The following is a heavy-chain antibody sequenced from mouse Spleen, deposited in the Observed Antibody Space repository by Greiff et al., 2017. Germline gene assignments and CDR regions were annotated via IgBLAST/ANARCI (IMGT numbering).Heavy chain of an antibody. CDR3: ARALYDGYFAY. J-gene: IGHJ3*01. Sequence: EVKLMESGGGLVQSGRSLRLSCATSGFTFSDFYMEWVRQAPGKGLEWIAASRNKANDYTTEYSASVKGRFIVSRDTSQSILYLQMNALRAEDTAIYYCARALYDGYFAYWGQGTLVTVSA. CDR1: GFTFSDFY. CDR2: SRNKANDYTT. V-gene: IGHV7-1*01. D-gene: IGHD2-3*01.